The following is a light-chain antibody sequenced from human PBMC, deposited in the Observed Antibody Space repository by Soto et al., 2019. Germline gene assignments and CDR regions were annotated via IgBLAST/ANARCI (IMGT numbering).Light chain of an antibody. J-gene: IGLJ2*01. Sequence: QSALTQPPSASGSPGQSVTSSCTGTTSDVGGYNFVSWYQQHPGKAPKLMIYEVSQRPAGVPDRFSGSKSGNRASLTVSGLQAEDEADYYCSSYAGANKLLFGGGTKLTVL. V-gene: IGLV2-8*01. CDR2: EVS. CDR1: TSDVGGYNF. CDR3: SSYAGANKLL.